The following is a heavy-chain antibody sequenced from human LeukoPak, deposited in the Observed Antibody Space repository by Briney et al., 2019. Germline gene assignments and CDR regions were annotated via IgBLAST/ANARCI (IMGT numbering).Heavy chain of an antibody. CDR2: INHSGST. Sequence: SETLSLTCAVYGGSFSGYYWSWIRQPPGKGLEWIGEINHSGSTNYNPSLKSRVTISADMSKNQFSLKLTSVTAADTAVYYCARERHGHPFDSWGQGTLVTVSS. CDR1: GGSFSGYY. CDR3: ARERHGHPFDS. V-gene: IGHV4-34*01. J-gene: IGHJ4*02.